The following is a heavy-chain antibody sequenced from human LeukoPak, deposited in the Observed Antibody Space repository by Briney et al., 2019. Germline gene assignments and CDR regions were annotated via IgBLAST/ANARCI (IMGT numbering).Heavy chain of an antibody. CDR1: GFTFSSYS. J-gene: IGHJ4*02. CDR2: ISSSSSYI. V-gene: IGHV3-21*01. CDR3: ARDSQTYGSGAHFDY. D-gene: IGHD3-10*01. Sequence: PGGSLRLSCAASGFTFSSYSMNWVRQAPGKGLEWVSSISSSSSYIYYADSVKGRFTISRDNAKNSLYLQMNSLRAEDTAVYYCARDSQTYGSGAHFDYWGQGTLATVSS.